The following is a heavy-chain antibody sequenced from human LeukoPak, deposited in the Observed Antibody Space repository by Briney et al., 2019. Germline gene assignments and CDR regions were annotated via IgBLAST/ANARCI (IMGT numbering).Heavy chain of an antibody. V-gene: IGHV4-59*01. D-gene: IGHD1-26*01. J-gene: IGHJ3*02. CDR3: ATGSDSATSDAFDI. Sequence: SETLSLTCTVYGGSISSYYWSWIRQPPGKGLEWIGYIYYSGSTNYNPSLKSRVTMSVDTAKNQVSLNLNSVTAADTAVYYCATGSDSATSDAFDIWGQGTMVTVSS. CDR2: IYYSGST. CDR1: GGSISSYY.